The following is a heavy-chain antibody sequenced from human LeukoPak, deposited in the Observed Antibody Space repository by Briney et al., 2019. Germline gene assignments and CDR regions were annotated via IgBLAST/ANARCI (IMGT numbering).Heavy chain of an antibody. CDR2: IYPGDSDT. CDR1: GYSFTCYW. J-gene: IGHJ3*02. V-gene: IGHV5-51*01. Sequence: GESLKISCKGSGYSFTCYWIGWVRQMPGKGLEWMGIIYPGDSDTRYSPSFQGQVTISADKSISTAYLQWSSLKASDTAMYHCARHLRDGYNSGEDAFDIRGQGTMVTVSS. CDR3: ARHLRDGYNSGEDAFDI. D-gene: IGHD5-24*01.